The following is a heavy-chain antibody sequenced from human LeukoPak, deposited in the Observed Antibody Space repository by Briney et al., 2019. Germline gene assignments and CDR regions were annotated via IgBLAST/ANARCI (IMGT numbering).Heavy chain of an antibody. CDR3: ARAPGYCSSTSCYTTYYYYYMDV. Sequence: ASVKVSCKASGGTFSSYAISWVRQAPGQGLEWMGGIIPIFGTANYAQKFQGRVTITADESTSTAYMELSSLRSEDTAVYYCARAPGYCSSTSCYTTYYYYYMDVWGKGTTVTVSS. D-gene: IGHD2-2*02. CDR2: IIPIFGTA. CDR1: GGTFSSYA. V-gene: IGHV1-69*13. J-gene: IGHJ6*03.